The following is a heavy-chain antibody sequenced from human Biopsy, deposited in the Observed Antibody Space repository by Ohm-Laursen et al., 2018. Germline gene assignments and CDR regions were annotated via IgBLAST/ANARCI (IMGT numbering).Heavy chain of an antibody. CDR3: ARATNSTGWPYYYFYGMDV. CDR2: IYYSGSN. V-gene: IGHV4-59*01. CDR1: GGSISSDY. J-gene: IGHJ6*02. Sequence: GTLSLTCTVSGGSISSDYWSWIRQTPGKGLEWIGYIYYSGSNNYNPSLTSRVTISVDTSKNQFPLRLNTVTAADTAVYYCARATNSTGWPYYYFYGMDVWGQGTTVTVSS. D-gene: IGHD2/OR15-2a*01.